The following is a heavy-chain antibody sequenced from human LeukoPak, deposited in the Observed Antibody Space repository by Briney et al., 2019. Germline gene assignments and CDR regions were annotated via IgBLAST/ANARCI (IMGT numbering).Heavy chain of an antibody. CDR1: GGSISSYY. CDR2: IYYSGST. V-gene: IGHV4-59*01. J-gene: IGHJ5*02. Sequence: SETLSLTCTVSGGSISSYYWSWIRQPPGKGLEWIGYIYYSGSTNYNPSLKSRVTISVDTSKNQFSLKLSSVTAADTAVYYCVTDILNGYYPHGWFDPWGQGTLVIVSS. CDR3: VTDILNGYYPHGWFDP. D-gene: IGHD3-9*01.